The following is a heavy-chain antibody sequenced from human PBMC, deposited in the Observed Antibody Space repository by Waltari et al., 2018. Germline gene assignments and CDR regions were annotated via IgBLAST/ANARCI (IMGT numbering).Heavy chain of an antibody. CDR3: ARDAFLEWQNYFDY. CDR1: GFTFSSYG. J-gene: IGHJ4*02. D-gene: IGHD3-3*02. V-gene: IGHV3-33*01. Sequence: QVQLVESGGGVVQPGRSLRLSCAASGFTFSSYGMHWVRPAPGKGLEWVAVIWYDGSNKYYADSVKGRFTISRDNSKNTLYLQMNSLRAEDTAVYYCARDAFLEWQNYFDYWGQGTLVTVSS. CDR2: IWYDGSNK.